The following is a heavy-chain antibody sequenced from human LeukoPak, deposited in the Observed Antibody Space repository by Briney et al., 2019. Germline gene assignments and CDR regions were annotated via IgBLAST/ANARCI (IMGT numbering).Heavy chain of an antibody. CDR2: INPNSGGT. V-gene: IGHV1-2*02. J-gene: IGHJ4*02. Sequence: ASVKVSCKASGYTFTGYYMHWVRQAPGQGLEWMGWINPNSGGTNYAQKFQGRVTMTRDTSISTAYMELSRLRSDDTAVYYCARAAKGCSGGSCFRFDYWGQGTLVTVSS. CDR3: ARAAKGCSGGSCFRFDY. D-gene: IGHD2-15*01. CDR1: GYTFTGYY.